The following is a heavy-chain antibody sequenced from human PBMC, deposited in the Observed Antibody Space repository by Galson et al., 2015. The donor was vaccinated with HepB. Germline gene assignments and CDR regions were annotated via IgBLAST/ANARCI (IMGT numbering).Heavy chain of an antibody. J-gene: IGHJ4*02. CDR1: GYTFIGYY. V-gene: IGHV1-2*06. Sequence: SVKVSCKASGYTFIGYYIAWVRQAPGQGLEWVGRINSQSGGTNYVQNFQGRVTMTRATTVSTVYMELNRLRLDDPATDYWAGGSRPIWTGHSELDFWGQGTLIAVSS. CDR2: INSQSGGT. CDR3: AGGSRPIWTGHSELDF. D-gene: IGHD3/OR15-3a*01.